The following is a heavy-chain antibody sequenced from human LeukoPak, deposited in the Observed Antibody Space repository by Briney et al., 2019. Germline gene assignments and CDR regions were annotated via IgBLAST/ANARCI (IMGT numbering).Heavy chain of an antibody. CDR2: IYPGDSDT. Sequence: GESLKISCKGSGYSLTNYWIGWVRQMPGKGLEWMGVIYPGDSDTRYSPSFQGQVTISADKSISTAYLQWSSLETSDSAMYYCARTQGLAAAHFDYWGQGTLVTVSS. D-gene: IGHD6-13*01. CDR1: GYSLTNYW. CDR3: ARTQGLAAAHFDY. J-gene: IGHJ4*02. V-gene: IGHV5-51*01.